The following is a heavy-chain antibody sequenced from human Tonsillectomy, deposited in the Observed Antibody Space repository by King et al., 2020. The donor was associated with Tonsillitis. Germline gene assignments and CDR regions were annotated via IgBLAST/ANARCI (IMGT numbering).Heavy chain of an antibody. D-gene: IGHD4-23*01. CDR2: MSSSSAYI. CDR1: GFTFSNYN. CDR3: ASLYGGNSYYYMDV. Sequence: VQLLESWGGLVKPGGSLRLSCAASGFTFSNYNMHWVLQAPGKGLDRVSSMSSSSAYIFYADSVEGRFTISRDNAKDSQYLQMNRLTAEDTAVYYCASLYGGNSYYYMDVWGKGTTVTVSS. J-gene: IGHJ6*03. V-gene: IGHV3-21*01.